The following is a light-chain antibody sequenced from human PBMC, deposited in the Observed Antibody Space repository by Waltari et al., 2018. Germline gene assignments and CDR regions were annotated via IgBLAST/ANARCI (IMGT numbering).Light chain of an antibody. CDR2: HDK. J-gene: IGLJ2*01. Sequence: SYDLIQPPSVSVSPGQTVSITCSWDKCGDKYTSWYQQKPGQSPVLVIYHDKKRPPGIPERFSGSNSGNTVTLTISGTQTLDEADYYCQTWANYSVFFGGGTKLTVL. V-gene: IGLV3-1*01. CDR1: KCGDKY. CDR3: QTWANYSVF.